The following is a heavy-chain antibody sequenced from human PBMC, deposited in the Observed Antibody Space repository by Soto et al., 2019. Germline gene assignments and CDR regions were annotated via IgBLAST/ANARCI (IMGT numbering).Heavy chain of an antibody. CDR1: GFTFSSYG. CDR2: ISYDGSNK. D-gene: IGHD3-22*01. CDR3: AKIRDYDSSGPNWFDP. V-gene: IGHV3-30*18. J-gene: IGHJ5*02. Sequence: GGSLRLSCAASGFTFSSYGMHWVRQAPGKGLEWVAVISYDGSNKYYADSVKGRFTISRDNSKNTLYLQMNSLRAEDTAVYYCAKIRDYDSSGPNWFDPWGQGTLVTVSS.